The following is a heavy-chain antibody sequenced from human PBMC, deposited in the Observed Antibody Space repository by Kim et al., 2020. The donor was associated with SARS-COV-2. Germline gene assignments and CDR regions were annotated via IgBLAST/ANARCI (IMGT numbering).Heavy chain of an antibody. V-gene: IGHV3-33*06. CDR1: GFTFSSYG. CDR3: AKDRIYDYVWGSYRFPLGGMDV. D-gene: IGHD3-16*02. Sequence: GGSLRLSCAASGFTFSSYGMHWVRQAPGKGLEWVAVIWYDGSNKYYADSVKGRFTISRDNSKNTLYLQMNSLRAEDTAVYYCAKDRIYDYVWGSYRFPLGGMDVWGQGTTVTVSS. CDR2: IWYDGSNK. J-gene: IGHJ6*02.